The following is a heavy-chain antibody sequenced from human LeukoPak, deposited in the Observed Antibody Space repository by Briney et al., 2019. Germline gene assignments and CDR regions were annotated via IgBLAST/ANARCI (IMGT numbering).Heavy chain of an antibody. CDR1: GFTFSSNW. V-gene: IGHV3-74*01. CDR3: VRDLGGRSGH. J-gene: IGHJ4*02. D-gene: IGHD1-26*01. CDR2: INEDGSTT. Sequence: GGSLRLSCAASGFTFSSNWMHWVRQAPGKGLVWVTRINEDGSTTNYADSVKGRSTIFRDNAKNTLYLQMNSLRAEDTAVYYCVRDLGGRSGHWGQGTLVTVSS.